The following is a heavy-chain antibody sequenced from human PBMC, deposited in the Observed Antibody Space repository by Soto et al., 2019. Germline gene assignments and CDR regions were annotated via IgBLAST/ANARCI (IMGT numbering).Heavy chain of an antibody. CDR2: IYYSGST. J-gene: IGHJ5*02. CDR1: GGSISSSSYY. CDR3: ARQGGDIVVVPAAIGAWFDP. V-gene: IGHV4-39*01. D-gene: IGHD2-2*01. Sequence: SETLSLTCTVSGGSISSSSYYWGWIRQPPGKGLEWIGSIYYSGSTYYNPSLKSRVTISVDTSKNQFSLKLSSVTAADTAVYYCARQGGDIVVVPAAIGAWFDPWGQGTLVTVSS.